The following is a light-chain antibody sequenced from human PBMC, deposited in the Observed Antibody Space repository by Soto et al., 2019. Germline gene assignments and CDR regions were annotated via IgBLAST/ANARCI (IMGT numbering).Light chain of an antibody. J-gene: IGKJ1*01. CDR3: QQYGSSGT. CDR2: GAS. CDR1: QSVSNNY. V-gene: IGKV3-20*01. Sequence: EIVLTQSPGTLSLSPGERATLSCRARQSVSNNYLAGYQQKPGQAPRLLIYGASNRATGIPDRFSGSGSGTDFTLTISRLEPEDFAVYYCQQYGSSGTFGQGTKVDIK.